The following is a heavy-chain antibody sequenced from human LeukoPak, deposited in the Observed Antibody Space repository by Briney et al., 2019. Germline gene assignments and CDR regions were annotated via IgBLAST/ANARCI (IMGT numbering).Heavy chain of an antibody. D-gene: IGHD3-10*01. CDR2: IRYDGSNK. Sequence: PGGSLRLSCAASGFTFSNYGMHWVRQAPGKGLEWVAFIRYDGSNKYYADSVKGRFTISRDNSKNTLYLQMNSLRGEDTAVYYCARDPLYVGEYYFDYWGQGTLVTVSS. V-gene: IGHV3-30*02. CDR1: GFTFSNYG. CDR3: ARDPLYVGEYYFDY. J-gene: IGHJ4*02.